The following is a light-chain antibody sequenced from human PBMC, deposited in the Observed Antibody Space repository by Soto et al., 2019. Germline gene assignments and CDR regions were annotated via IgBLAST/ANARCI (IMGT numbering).Light chain of an antibody. V-gene: IGLV2-14*01. CDR3: SSYTSSSTYV. CDR1: SSDVGGYTY. J-gene: IGLJ1*01. CDR2: EVS. Sequence: QAVVTQPASVSGSPGQSITISCTGTSSDVGGYTYVSWYQHHPGKAPKLMIYEVSNRPSGVSNRFSGSKSGNTASLTISGLQAEDEADYYCSSYTSSSTYVFGTGTQLTVL.